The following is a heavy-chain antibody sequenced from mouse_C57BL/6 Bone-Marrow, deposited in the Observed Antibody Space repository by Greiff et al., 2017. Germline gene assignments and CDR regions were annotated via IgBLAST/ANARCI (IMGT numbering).Heavy chain of an antibody. CDR1: GFSLTSYG. CDR3: ARNFYYGSSYGYAMDY. Sequence: VKLQESGPGLVQPSQSLSITCTVSGFSLTSYGVHWVRPSPGKGLEWLGVIWSGGSTDYNAAFISRLSISKDNSKSQVFFKMNSLQADDTAIYYCARNFYYGSSYGYAMDYWGQGTSVTVSS. CDR2: IWSGGST. J-gene: IGHJ4*01. D-gene: IGHD1-1*01. V-gene: IGHV2-2*01.